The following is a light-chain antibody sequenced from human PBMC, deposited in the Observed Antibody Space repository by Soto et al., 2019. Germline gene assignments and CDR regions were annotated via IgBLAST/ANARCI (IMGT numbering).Light chain of an antibody. CDR1: EGVSRY. CDR3: HQRSDWPST. V-gene: IGKV3-11*01. J-gene: IGKJ4*01. Sequence: EIVLTQSPATLSLSPGNRATLSCSASEGVSRYLAWYQQKPGQAPRLLIYDASSRAAGIPARFSGSGSGTDFTLTITSLEPEDFAVYYCHQRSDWPSTFGGGTKVEIK. CDR2: DAS.